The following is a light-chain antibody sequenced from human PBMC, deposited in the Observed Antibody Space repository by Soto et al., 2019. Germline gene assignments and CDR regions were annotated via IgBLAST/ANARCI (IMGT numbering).Light chain of an antibody. J-gene: IGKJ5*01. CDR1: QILLYNNTYNY. CDR3: MQALQSLT. CDR2: FGS. Sequence: EIVLTQSPGTVSLSPGERATLSCRASQILLYNNTYNYLDWYVQKPGQSPQLLIYFGSNRAPGVPDRFSGSGSGTDFTLKINRVEAEDVGTYYCMQALQSLTFGQGTRLEI. V-gene: IGKV2-28*01.